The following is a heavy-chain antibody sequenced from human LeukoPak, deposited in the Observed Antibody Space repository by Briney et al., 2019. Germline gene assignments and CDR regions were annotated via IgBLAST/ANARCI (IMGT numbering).Heavy chain of an antibody. CDR3: TTDFWGAKDCSGGRCYDAFDI. J-gene: IGHJ3*02. CDR1: GFNFRDYY. V-gene: IGHV3-11*01. Sequence: GGSLRLSCVASGFNFRDYYMGWIRQAPGKGLEWVSYSSSSGSTIYYAASVKGRFTISRDNAKNSLYLEMNSLKTEDTAVYFCTTDFWGAKDCSGGRCYDAFDIWGQGTMVTVSS. D-gene: IGHD2-15*01. CDR2: SSSSGSTI.